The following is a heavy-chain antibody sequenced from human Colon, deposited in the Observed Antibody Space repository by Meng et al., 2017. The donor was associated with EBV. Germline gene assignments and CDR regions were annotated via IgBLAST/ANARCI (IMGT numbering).Heavy chain of an antibody. D-gene: IGHD2-15*01. CDR1: GCSLSDPY. Sequence: QLQLGLCGAGLSKLSDTLSPSGTFEGCSLSDPYWTCMRQPPGKGLECIAESIHVGSPTYSPSHKIRVTISVDTSKNQFPLNLTLVPASYAAVYYSANSDCSGGTCFLDCWGQGTLVTVSS. CDR2: SIHVGSP. V-gene: IGHV4-34*12. CDR3: ANSDCSGGTCFLDC. J-gene: IGHJ4*02.